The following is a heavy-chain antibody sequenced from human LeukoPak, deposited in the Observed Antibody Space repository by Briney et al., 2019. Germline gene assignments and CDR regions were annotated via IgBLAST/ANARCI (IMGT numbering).Heavy chain of an antibody. J-gene: IGHJ5*02. V-gene: IGHV3-43*02. Sequence: GGSLRLSCAAPGLISDDYAIHWVRQAPGKGLEWVSLISGDGGSTFYADSVRGRFTISRDNSKNSLSLQMSSLRSEDTALYFCERESETSGWFDHWGQGTLVTVSS. D-gene: IGHD6-25*01. CDR3: ERESETSGWFDH. CDR2: ISGDGGST. CDR1: GLISDDYA.